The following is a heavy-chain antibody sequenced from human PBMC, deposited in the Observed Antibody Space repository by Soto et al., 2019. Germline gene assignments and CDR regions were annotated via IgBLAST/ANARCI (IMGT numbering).Heavy chain of an antibody. D-gene: IGHD3-9*01. CDR2: INHSGST. J-gene: IGHJ6*02. Sequence: PSETLSLTCAVYGGSFSGYYWSWIRQPPGKGLEWIGEINHSGSTNYNPSLQSRVTISVDTSKNQFSLKLSSVTAADTAVYYCARLDTYYYYGMDVWGRGTTVTVS. V-gene: IGHV4-34*01. CDR3: ARLDTYYYYGMDV. CDR1: GGSFSGYY.